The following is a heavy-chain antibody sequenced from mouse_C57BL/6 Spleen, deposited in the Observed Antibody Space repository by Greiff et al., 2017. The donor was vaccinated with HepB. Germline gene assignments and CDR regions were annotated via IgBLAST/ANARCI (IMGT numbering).Heavy chain of an antibody. CDR2: ISSGGDYI. V-gene: IGHV5-9-1*02. CDR3: TRDKDYYGSSYLHWYFDV. J-gene: IGHJ1*03. CDR1: GFTFSSYA. D-gene: IGHD1-1*01. Sequence: EVQLVESGEGLVKPGGSLKLSCAASGFTFSSYAMSWVRQTPEKRLEWVAYISSGGDYIYYADTVKGRFTISRDNARNTLYLQMSSLKSEDTAMYYCTRDKDYYGSSYLHWYFDVWGTGTTVTVSS.